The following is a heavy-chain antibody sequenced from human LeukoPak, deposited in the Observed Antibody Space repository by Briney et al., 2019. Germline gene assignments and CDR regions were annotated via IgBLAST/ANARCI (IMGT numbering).Heavy chain of an antibody. J-gene: IGHJ4*02. CDR2: IYYSGST. Sequence: PSETLSLTCTVSGGSISSYYWSWIRQPPGKGLEWIGYIYYSGSTNYNPSLKSRVAISVDTSKNQFSLKLSSVTAADTAVYYCARRPYGDYFDYWGQGTLVTASS. D-gene: IGHD4-17*01. CDR3: ARRPYGDYFDY. V-gene: IGHV4-59*01. CDR1: GGSISSYY.